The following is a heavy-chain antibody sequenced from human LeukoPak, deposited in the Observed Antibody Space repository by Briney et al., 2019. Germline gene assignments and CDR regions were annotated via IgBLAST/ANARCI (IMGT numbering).Heavy chain of an antibody. J-gene: IGHJ4*02. D-gene: IGHD3-10*01. V-gene: IGHV3-7*01. Sequence: GGSLRLSCAASGFTFSSYWMSWVRQAPGKGLEWVANIKQDGSEKYYVDSVKGRFTISGDNAKDSLYLQMNSLRAEDTAVYYCARLRWYYGSGSYGYWGQGTPVTVSS. CDR1: GFTFSSYW. CDR3: ARLRWYYGSGSYGY. CDR2: IKQDGSEK.